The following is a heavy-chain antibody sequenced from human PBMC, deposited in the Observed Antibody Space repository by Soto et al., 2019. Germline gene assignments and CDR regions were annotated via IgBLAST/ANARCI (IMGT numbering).Heavy chain of an antibody. CDR2: ISYDGSNK. J-gene: IGHJ6*03. Sequence: GGSLRLSCAASGFTFSSYGMHWVRQAPGKGLEWVAVISYDGSNKYYADSVKGRFTISRDNSKNTLYLQMNSLRAEDTAVYYCANTTAAGTFYYYYYMDVWGKGTTVTVSS. CDR1: GFTFSSYG. D-gene: IGHD6-13*01. CDR3: ANTTAAGTFYYYYYMDV. V-gene: IGHV3-30*18.